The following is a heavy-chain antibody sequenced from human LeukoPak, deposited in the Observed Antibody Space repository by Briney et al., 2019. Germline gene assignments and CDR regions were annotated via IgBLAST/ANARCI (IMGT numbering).Heavy chain of an antibody. CDR2: IYTSGST. J-gene: IGHJ4*02. CDR1: GGSISSGSYY. CDR3: ARGSKKGDILTGYYYFDY. D-gene: IGHD3-9*01. Sequence: SQTLSLTCTVSGGSISSGSYYWSWIRQPAGKGLEWIGRIYTSGSTNYNPSLKSRVTMSVDTSKNQFSLKLSSVTAADTAVYYCARGSKKGDILTGYYYFDYWGQGTLVTVSS. V-gene: IGHV4-61*02.